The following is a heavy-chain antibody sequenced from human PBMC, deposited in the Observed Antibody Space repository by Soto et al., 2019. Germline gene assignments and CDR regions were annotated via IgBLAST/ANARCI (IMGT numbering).Heavy chain of an antibody. CDR3: ARRYGSAFDF. Sequence: SETHSLTCTFSGVNISSYYWSWIRQPPGKGLEWIGYIYYSGSTNYNPSLKSRVTISVDTSKNQFSLKLSSVTAADTAVYYCARRYGSAFDFWGQGTMVTVSS. D-gene: IGHD3-10*01. CDR1: GVNISSYY. V-gene: IGHV4-59*01. J-gene: IGHJ3*01. CDR2: IYYSGST.